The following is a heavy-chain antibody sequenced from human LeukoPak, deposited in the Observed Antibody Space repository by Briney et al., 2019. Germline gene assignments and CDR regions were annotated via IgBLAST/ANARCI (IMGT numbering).Heavy chain of an antibody. CDR3: ATDSDYGKSDFDY. CDR1: GYTLTELS. Sequence: ASVKVSCKVSGYTLTELSMHWVRQAPGKGLEWMGGFDPEDGETIYAQKFQGRVTMTEDTSTDTAYMELSSPRSEDTAVYYCATDSDYGKSDFDYWGQGTLVTVSS. D-gene: IGHD4-17*01. V-gene: IGHV1-24*01. J-gene: IGHJ4*02. CDR2: FDPEDGET.